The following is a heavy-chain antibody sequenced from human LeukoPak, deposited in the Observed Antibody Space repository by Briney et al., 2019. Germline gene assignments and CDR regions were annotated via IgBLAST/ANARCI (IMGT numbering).Heavy chain of an antibody. J-gene: IGHJ5*02. CDR3: ARRVTSNCFDP. CDR2: MHYSGSS. D-gene: IGHD2-21*02. Sequence: PSETLSLTCTVSGDSISSYYWSWIRQPPGKGLEWIGYMHYSGSSNYNPSLKSLVTTSVDTSQNQFSPKLRSVTAADTAVYYCARRVTSNCFDPWGQGTLVTVTS. V-gene: IGHV4-59*08. CDR1: GDSISSYY.